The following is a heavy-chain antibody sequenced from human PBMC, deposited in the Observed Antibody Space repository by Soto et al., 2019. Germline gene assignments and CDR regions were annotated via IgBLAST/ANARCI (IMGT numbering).Heavy chain of an antibody. Sequence: QVQLQESGPGLVKPSQTLSLTCTVSGGSISSGDYYWSWIRQPPGKGLEWIGEINHSGSTNYNPSLKSRVTISVDTSKNQFSLKLSSVTAADTAVYYCARLGGSVAARPWGQGTLVTVSS. J-gene: IGHJ4*02. V-gene: IGHV4-30-4*08. CDR1: GGSISSGDYY. CDR3: ARLGGSVAARP. CDR2: INHSGST. D-gene: IGHD6-6*01.